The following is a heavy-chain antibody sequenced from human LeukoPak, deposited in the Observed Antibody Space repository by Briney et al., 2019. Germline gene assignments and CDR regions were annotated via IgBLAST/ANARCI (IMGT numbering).Heavy chain of an antibody. Sequence: GGSLRLFCAASGFTFSSYSMNWVRQAPGKGLEWGSSISNSSSYIYYADSVKGRFTISRDNAKNSLYLQMNSLRAEDTAVYYCAREYFDFWSGYYYYGMDVWGQGTTVTVSS. CDR2: ISNSSSYI. D-gene: IGHD3-3*01. V-gene: IGHV3-21*01. J-gene: IGHJ6*02. CDR1: GFTFSSYS. CDR3: AREYFDFWSGYYYYGMDV.